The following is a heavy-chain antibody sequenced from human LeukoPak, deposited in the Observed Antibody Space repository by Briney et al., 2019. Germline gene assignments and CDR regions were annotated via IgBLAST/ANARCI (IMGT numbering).Heavy chain of an antibody. CDR1: GYTFTSYG. D-gene: IGHD4-17*01. V-gene: IGHV1-2*02. J-gene: IGHJ4*02. CDR3: AKDLMTTVTTFDY. Sequence: AASVKVSCKASGYTFTSYGISWVRQAPGQGLEWMGWINPNSGGTNYAQKFQGRVTMTRDTSISTAYMELSRLRSDDTAVYYCAKDLMTTVTTFDYWGQGTLVTVSS. CDR2: INPNSGGT.